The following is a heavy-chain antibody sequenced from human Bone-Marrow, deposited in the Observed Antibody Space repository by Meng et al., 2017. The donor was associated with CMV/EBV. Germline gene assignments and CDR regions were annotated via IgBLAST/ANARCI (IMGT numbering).Heavy chain of an antibody. V-gene: IGHV3-21*01. CDR3: AREGPAAISWGGYYYYGMDV. Sequence: GESLKISCAASGFTFSTYGMNWVRQAPGKGLEWVSFISSSSSYIYYADSVKGRFTISRDKAKNSLYLQMSSLRAEDTAVYYCAREGPAAISWGGYYYYGMDVWGQGTTVTVSS. CDR2: ISSSSSYI. J-gene: IGHJ6*02. D-gene: IGHD2-2*02. CDR1: GFTFSTYG.